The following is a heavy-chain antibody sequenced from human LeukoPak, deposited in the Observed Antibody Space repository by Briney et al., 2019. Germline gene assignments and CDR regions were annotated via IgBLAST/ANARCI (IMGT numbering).Heavy chain of an antibody. V-gene: IGHV1-3*01. CDR1: GYTFTSYA. CDR2: INAGNGNT. J-gene: IGHJ4*02. CDR3: ARLDCSSTSCYDY. D-gene: IGHD2-2*01. Sequence: ASVKVSCKVSGYTFTSYAMHWVRQAPGQRLEWKGWINAGNGNTKYSQKFQGRVTITRDTSASTAYMELSSLRSEDTAVYYCARLDCSSTSCYDYWGQGTLVTVSS.